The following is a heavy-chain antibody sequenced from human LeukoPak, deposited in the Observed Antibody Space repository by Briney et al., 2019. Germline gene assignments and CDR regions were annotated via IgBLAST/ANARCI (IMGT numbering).Heavy chain of an antibody. CDR1: GYTFTTYG. V-gene: IGHV1-18*01. CDR3: ARLDTDYCSGGSCYSDY. CDR2: ISAYNGNT. J-gene: IGHJ4*02. D-gene: IGHD2-15*01. Sequence: ASVKVSCKASGYTFTTYGISWVRQAPGQGLEWMGWISAYNGNTNYAQKLQGRLTMTTDTSTSTAYMELRSLRSDDTAVYYCARLDTDYCSGGSCYSDYWGQGTLVTVSS.